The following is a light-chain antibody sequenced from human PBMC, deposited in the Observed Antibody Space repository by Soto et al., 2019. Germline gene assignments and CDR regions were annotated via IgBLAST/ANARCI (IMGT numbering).Light chain of an antibody. CDR3: QQYYSYPTIT. V-gene: IGKV1-8*01. CDR2: AAS. CDR1: QGISSY. J-gene: IGKJ5*01. Sequence: AIRMTQSPSSFSASTGDRVTITCGASQGISSYLAWYQQKPGKAPKLLIYAASTLQSGVPSRFSGSGSGTDFSLPISCLQPEDFATYYCQQYYSYPTITFGQGTRLEIK.